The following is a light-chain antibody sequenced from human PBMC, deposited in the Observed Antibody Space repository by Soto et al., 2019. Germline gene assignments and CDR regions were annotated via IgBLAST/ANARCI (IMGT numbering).Light chain of an antibody. Sequence: DIQMTQSPSTLSASFGDRVTITCRASQSISTSLAWYQQKPGKAPNLLISGASSLESGVPSRFSGSGSGTEFTLTISSLQPEDSATYYCQQLNTYPPWTFGQGTKVDIK. CDR3: QQLNTYPPWT. V-gene: IGKV1-5*01. CDR2: GAS. CDR1: QSISTS. J-gene: IGKJ1*01.